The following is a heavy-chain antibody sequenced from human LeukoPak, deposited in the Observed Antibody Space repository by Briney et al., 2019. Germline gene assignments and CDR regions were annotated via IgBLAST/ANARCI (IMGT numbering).Heavy chain of an antibody. V-gene: IGHV1-69*05. J-gene: IGHJ4*02. CDR1: GGTFSSYA. D-gene: IGHD3-3*01. Sequence: SVKVSXKASGGTFSSYAISWVRQAPGQGLEWMGRIFPIFGTANYAQKFHGRVTITTDESTSTAYMELSSLRSEDTAVYYCARDDYDFWSGYYKSGDYWGQGTLVTVSS. CDR3: ARDDYDFWSGYYKSGDY. CDR2: IFPIFGTA.